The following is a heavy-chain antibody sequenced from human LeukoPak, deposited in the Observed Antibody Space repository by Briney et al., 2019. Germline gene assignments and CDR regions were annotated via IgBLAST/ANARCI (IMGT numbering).Heavy chain of an antibody. V-gene: IGHV3-30-3*01. CDR2: ISHDRSNN. CDR1: GFTFSNYA. D-gene: IGHD3-22*01. CDR3: ARDNYDSSGYYFD. J-gene: IGHJ4*02. Sequence: GGSLRLSCAASGFTFSNYAMHWARQAPGKGLEWVAFISHDRSNNCHADSVRGRFTISRDNSKNTLYLQMNSLTDEDTAVYYCARDNYDSSGYYFDWGQGTLATVSS.